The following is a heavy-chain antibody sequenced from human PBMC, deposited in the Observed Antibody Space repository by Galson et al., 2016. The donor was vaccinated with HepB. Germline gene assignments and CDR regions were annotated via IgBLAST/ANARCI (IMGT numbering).Heavy chain of an antibody. V-gene: IGHV3-15*01. J-gene: IGHJ5*02. Sequence: SLRLSCAASGFTFSDAWLNWVRQAPGKGLEWVGRIQRKTDGGTTDYAAPVEGRFTISRDDSKNTLSLQMNNLKNEDTAVYYCTTYYGNILTAYRWFDPWRQGTLVTVSS. CDR1: GFTFSDAW. CDR3: TTYYGNILTAYRWFDP. D-gene: IGHD3-9*01. CDR2: IQRKTDGGTT.